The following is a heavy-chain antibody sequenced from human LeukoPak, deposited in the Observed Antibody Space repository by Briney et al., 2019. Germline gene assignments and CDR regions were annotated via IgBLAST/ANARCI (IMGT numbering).Heavy chain of an antibody. Sequence: PETLSLTCTVSGGSITTHYWSWIRHPAGKGLEWIGRIHTSGSTNYNPSLEGRATMSLDTSKNQFSLNLSSVTAADTALYYCARNLGYNWFGPWGQGTLVTVSS. CDR3: ARNLGYNWFGP. CDR2: IHTSGST. D-gene: IGHD1-26*01. V-gene: IGHV4-4*07. J-gene: IGHJ5*02. CDR1: GGSITTHY.